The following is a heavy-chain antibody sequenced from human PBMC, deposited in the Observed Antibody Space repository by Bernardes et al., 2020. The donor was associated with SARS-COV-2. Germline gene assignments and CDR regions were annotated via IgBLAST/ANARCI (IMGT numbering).Heavy chain of an antibody. CDR3: AKGNYWGYYGLDV. Sequence: SDTLSLTCAVYGGSFSGYYGTWIRQPPGKGLEWIGEINHSGTTNYNPSLKSRVTISIDTSKKQFSLKMRSVTAADTAMYYCAKGNYWGYYGLDVWGQGTTVTVSS. J-gene: IGHJ6*02. D-gene: IGHD7-27*01. CDR2: INHSGTT. V-gene: IGHV4-34*01. CDR1: GGSFSGYY.